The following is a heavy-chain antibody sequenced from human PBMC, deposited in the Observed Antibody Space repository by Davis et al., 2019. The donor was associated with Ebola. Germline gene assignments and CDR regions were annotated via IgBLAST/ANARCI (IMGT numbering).Heavy chain of an antibody. J-gene: IGHJ4*02. Sequence: HTGGSLRLSCVASGFTFSTYWMQWVRQTPGEGLVWISHINGDGTGTTYADSVKGRFTISRDNSKNTLYLQMSSLRAEDTAVYYCVKAQATVTIILAYWGQGTLVTVSS. CDR1: GFTFSTYW. V-gene: IGHV3-74*01. CDR2: INGDGTGT. CDR3: VKAQATVTIILAY. D-gene: IGHD4-17*01.